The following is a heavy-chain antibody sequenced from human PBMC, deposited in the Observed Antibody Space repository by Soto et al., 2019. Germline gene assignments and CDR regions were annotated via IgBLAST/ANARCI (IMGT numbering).Heavy chain of an antibody. J-gene: IGHJ4*02. CDR1: GFTFSSYG. Sequence: GGSLRLSCAASGFTFSSYGMHWVRQAPGKGLEWVAVIWYDGSNKYYADSVKGRFTISRDNSKNTLYLQKNSLRAEDTAVYYCARGSSGWNDYFDYWGQGTLVTVSS. CDR2: IWYDGSNK. D-gene: IGHD6-19*01. CDR3: ARGSSGWNDYFDY. V-gene: IGHV3-33*01.